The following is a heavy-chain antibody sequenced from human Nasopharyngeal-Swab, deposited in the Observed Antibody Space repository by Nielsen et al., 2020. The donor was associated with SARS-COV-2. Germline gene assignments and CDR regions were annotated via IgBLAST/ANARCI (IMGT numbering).Heavy chain of an antibody. CDR3: ASLLWFGELPSDYYYYGMDV. CDR1: GFTFSDYY. J-gene: IGHJ6*02. CDR2: ISSSGSTI. V-gene: IGHV3-11*04. Sequence: GGSLRLSCAASGFTFSDYYMCWIRQAPGKGLEWVSYISSSGSTIYYADSVKGRFTISRDNAKNSLYLQMNSLRAEDTAVYYCASLLWFGELPSDYYYYGMDVWGQGTTVTVSS. D-gene: IGHD3-10*01.